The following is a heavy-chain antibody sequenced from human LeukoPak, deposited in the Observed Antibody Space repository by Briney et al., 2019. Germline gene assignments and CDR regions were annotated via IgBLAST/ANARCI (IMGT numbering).Heavy chain of an antibody. CDR2: IYYSGSP. J-gene: IGHJ4*02. Sequence: PSEPLTLTCTVSGGSISSCNDYWGWIRQPPLKGLEWIGSIYYSGSPYYNPSLKSRVTISVDRSKNQFSLKLRSVTAADTAVYYCGRGSRRELPDYWGQGTLVTV. V-gene: IGHV4-39*01. CDR1: GGSISSCNDY. CDR3: GRGSRRELPDY. D-gene: IGHD3-10*01.